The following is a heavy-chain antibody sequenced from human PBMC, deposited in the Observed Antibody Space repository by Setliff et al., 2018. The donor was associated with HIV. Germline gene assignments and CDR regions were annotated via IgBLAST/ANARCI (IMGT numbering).Heavy chain of an antibody. D-gene: IGHD3-22*01. V-gene: IGHV1-69*13. CDR2: IIPMSGPA. CDR3: ARDGEGGYYEQ. J-gene: IGHJ4*02. CDR1: GGTFSRYA. Sequence: SVKVSCKASGGTFSRYAINWVRQAPGQGLEWMGGIIPMSGPANFAQKFQGRVTITADESTSTAYMELSSLRSDDAAVYYCARDGEGGYYEQWGQGTLVTVSS.